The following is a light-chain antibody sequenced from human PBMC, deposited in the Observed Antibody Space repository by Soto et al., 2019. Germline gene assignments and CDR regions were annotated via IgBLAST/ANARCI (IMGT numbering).Light chain of an antibody. V-gene: IGKV1-9*01. CDR1: QDISSY. CDR3: QQRHSYPIT. CDR2: TAS. Sequence: DIQLTQSPSFLSASVGDIVTVTCRASQDISSYLAWYQQKPGKAPKLLIHTASTLQSGVPSRFSGSGSGAEFTLTISSLQPDDFATYYCQQRHSYPITFGQGTRLDIK. J-gene: IGKJ5*01.